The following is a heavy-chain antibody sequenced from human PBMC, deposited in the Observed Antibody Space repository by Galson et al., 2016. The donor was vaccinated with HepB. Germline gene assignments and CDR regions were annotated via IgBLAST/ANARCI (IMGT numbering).Heavy chain of an antibody. V-gene: IGHV3-23*01. CDR2: ISGSGVGT. CDR3: AKDDDDYNDAFDI. CDR1: GFTFRSYN. J-gene: IGHJ3*02. Sequence: SLRLSCAASGFTFRSYNMSWVRQAPGKGLEWVSAISGSGVGTYYADSVKGRLTISRDNSKNTLYLQMNSLRAEDTAVYYCAKDDDDYNDAFDIWGQGTMVTVSS. D-gene: IGHD5-24*01.